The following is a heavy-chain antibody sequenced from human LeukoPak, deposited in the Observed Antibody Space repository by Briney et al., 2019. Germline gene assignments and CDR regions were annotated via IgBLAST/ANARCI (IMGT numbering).Heavy chain of an antibody. D-gene: IGHD6-13*01. CDR2: IYPGDLRV. V-gene: IGHV5-51*01. CDR3: ACRDLTSTWSFP. CDR1: GYSFTSYW. Sequence: GESLKISCQGFGYSFTSYWIGWVRQMPGKGMEWMGVIYPGDLRVRYNPSLQGQVTISVDKSINTAYLQWVSLRASDSAMYYCACRDLTSTWSFPWGQGTLVTVSS. J-gene: IGHJ5*02.